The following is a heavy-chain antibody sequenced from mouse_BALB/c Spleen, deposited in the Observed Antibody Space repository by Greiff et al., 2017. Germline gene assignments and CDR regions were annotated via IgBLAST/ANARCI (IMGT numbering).Heavy chain of an antibody. CDR1: GFTFSSFG. Sequence: EVKLVESGGGLVQPGGSRKLSCAASGFTFSSFGMHWVRQAPEKGLEWVAYISSGSSTIYYADTVKGRFTISRDNPKNTLFLQMTSLRSEDTAMYYCARSGYGYDVEDCDYWGQGTTLTVSS. CDR3: ARSGYGYDVEDCDY. V-gene: IGHV5-17*02. CDR2: ISSGSSTI. D-gene: IGHD2-2*01. J-gene: IGHJ2*01.